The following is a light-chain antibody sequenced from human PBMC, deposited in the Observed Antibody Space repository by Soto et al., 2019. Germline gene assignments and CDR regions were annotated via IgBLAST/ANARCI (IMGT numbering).Light chain of an antibody. CDR3: QQRSNWPLLT. CDR2: DAS. CDR1: QSVSSY. V-gene: IGKV3-11*01. Sequence: EIVLTQSPATLSLSPGERATLSCRASQSVSSYLAWYQQKPGQAPRLLIYDASNRSTGIPARFSGSGSGTDFTLTISSLEPEDFADYYCQQRSNWPLLTFGGGTKVEIK. J-gene: IGKJ4*01.